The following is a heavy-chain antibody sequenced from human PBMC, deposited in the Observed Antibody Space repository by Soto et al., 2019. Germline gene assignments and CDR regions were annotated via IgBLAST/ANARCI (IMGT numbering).Heavy chain of an antibody. J-gene: IGHJ6*02. CDR1: GFAFCIHA. CDR2: ISGSGGST. CDR3: GKGSAATNYFYYATDV. D-gene: IGHD2-15*01. Sequence: GGSLRLSCAASGFAFCIHAIILFRHAAFKGLEWVSFISGSGGSTYYADSVKGRFTISRDNSKKTLYLQMSSLRGEDTAVYYCGKGSAATNYFYYATDVWGQGTTVTVSS. V-gene: IGHV3-23*01.